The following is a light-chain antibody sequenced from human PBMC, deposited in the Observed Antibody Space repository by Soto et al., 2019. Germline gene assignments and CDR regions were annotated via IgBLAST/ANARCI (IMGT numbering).Light chain of an antibody. Sequence: EIVMTQSPATLSVSPGERATLSCRASPSVSSNLAWYQQKPGQAPRLLIYGASTRATGIPARFSGSGSGTEFTLTISSLQSEDFAVYYCQQYGSSPPLTFGGGTKVDIK. CDR3: QQYGSSPPLT. J-gene: IGKJ4*01. V-gene: IGKV3-15*01. CDR1: PSVSSN. CDR2: GAS.